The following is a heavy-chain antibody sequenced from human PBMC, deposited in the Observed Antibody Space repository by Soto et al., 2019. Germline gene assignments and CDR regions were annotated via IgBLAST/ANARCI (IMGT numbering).Heavy chain of an antibody. J-gene: IGHJ4*02. CDR2: IRGGGDTT. CDR3: AKGRGGSGSLTPRVDF. V-gene: IGHV3-23*01. CDR1: GFTFNNYA. Sequence: EVQLLESGGGLVQPGGSLRLSCAASGFTFNNYAMTWVRQAPGKVLEWVSAIRGGGDTTSYAASVKGLFTVSRDGSKNTLYLQMSSLRAEDTALYYCAKGRGGSGSLTPRVDFWGQGTLGTVSS. D-gene: IGHD3-10*01.